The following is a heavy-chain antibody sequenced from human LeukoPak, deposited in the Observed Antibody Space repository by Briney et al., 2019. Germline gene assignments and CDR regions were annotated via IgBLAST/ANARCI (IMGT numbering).Heavy chain of an antibody. D-gene: IGHD3-10*01. Sequence: PPETLSLTCTVSGGSISSGGYYWSWIRQHPGKGLEWIGYIYYSGSTYYNPSLKSRVTISVDKSKNQFSLKLTSVTAADTALYYCAREVEGVGDPREDYYHYYYMDVWGKGTTVTVSS. CDR3: AREVEGVGDPREDYYHYYYMDV. CDR2: IYYSGST. CDR1: GGSISSGGYY. V-gene: IGHV4-31*03. J-gene: IGHJ6*03.